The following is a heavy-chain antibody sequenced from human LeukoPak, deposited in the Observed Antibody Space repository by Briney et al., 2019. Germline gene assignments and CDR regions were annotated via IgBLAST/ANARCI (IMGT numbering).Heavy chain of an antibody. CDR1: GESFSGYS. CDR2: INQRRNT. J-gene: IGHJ5*02. Sequence: SETLSLTCVVYGESFSGYSWSWIRQPPGKGLEWIGEINQRRNTNYNPSLKSRVTISVDTSKNQFSLKLSSVTAADTAVYYCARARGMIVPFDPWGQGTLVTVSS. CDR3: ARARGMIVPFDP. D-gene: IGHD3-22*01. V-gene: IGHV4-34*01.